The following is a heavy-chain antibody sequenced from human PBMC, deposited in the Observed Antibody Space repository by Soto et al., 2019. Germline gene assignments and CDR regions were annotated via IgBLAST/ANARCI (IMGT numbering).Heavy chain of an antibody. CDR2: IYYSGST. D-gene: IGHD3-10*01. V-gene: IGHV4-59*01. Sequence: PSETLSLTCTVSGGSIISYYWSWSRQPPGKGLEWIGYIYYSGSTNYNPSLKSRVTISVDTSKNQFSLKLSSVTAADTAVYYCARGYPGRYYYGSGSYYGVYYDYWGQGTLVTVSS. CDR1: GGSIISYY. J-gene: IGHJ4*02. CDR3: ARGYPGRYYYGSGSYYGVYYDY.